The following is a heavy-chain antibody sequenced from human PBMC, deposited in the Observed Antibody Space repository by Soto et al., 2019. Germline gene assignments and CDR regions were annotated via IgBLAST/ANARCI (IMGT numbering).Heavy chain of an antibody. Sequence: QLQLQESGPGLVKPSETLSLTCTVSGGSISSSSYYWGWIRQPPGKGLEWIGSIYYSGSTYYNPSLKSRVTISVDTSKNQFSLKLSSVTAADTAVYYCARPRSYSNWFDPWGQGTLVTVSS. CDR1: GGSISSSSYY. CDR2: IYYSGST. J-gene: IGHJ5*02. CDR3: ARPRSYSNWFDP. D-gene: IGHD1-26*01. V-gene: IGHV4-39*01.